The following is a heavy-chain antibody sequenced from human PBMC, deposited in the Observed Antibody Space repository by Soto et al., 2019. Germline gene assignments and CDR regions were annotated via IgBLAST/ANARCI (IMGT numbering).Heavy chain of an antibody. D-gene: IGHD6-19*01. CDR3: ARSFGSGWPRNYYYYMDV. Sequence: EVQLVESGGGLVQPGGSLRLSCAASGFTFSSYDMHWVRQATGKGLEWVSAIGTAGDTYYPGSVKGRFTISRENAKNSLYLQRNSLRAGDTAVYYCARSFGSGWPRNYYYYMDVWGKGTTVTVSS. J-gene: IGHJ6*03. CDR1: GFTFSSYD. CDR2: IGTAGDT. V-gene: IGHV3-13*01.